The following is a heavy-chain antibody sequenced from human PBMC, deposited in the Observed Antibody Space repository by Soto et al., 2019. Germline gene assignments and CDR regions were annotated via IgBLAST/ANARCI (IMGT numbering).Heavy chain of an antibody. J-gene: IGHJ5*02. CDR2: IYYSGST. D-gene: IGHD6-19*01. V-gene: IGHV4-59*08. Sequence: SETLSLTCTVSGGSISSYYWSWIRQPPGKGLEWIGYIYYSGSTNYNPSLKSRVTISVDTSKNQFSPKLSSVTAADTAVYYCASTFIAVADENWFDPWGQGTRVTVSS. CDR3: ASTFIAVADENWFDP. CDR1: GGSISSYY.